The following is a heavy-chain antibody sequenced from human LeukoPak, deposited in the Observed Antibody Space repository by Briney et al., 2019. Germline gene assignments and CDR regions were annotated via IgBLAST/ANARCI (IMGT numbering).Heavy chain of an antibody. CDR1: GYTFTSYG. D-gene: IGHD6-19*01. CDR2: ISAYNGNT. V-gene: IGHV1-18*01. J-gene: IGHJ4*02. Sequence: GASVKVSCKASGYTFTSYGISWVRQAPGQGLEWMGWISAYNGNTNYAQKLQGRVTMTTDTSTSTAYMELRSLRSDDTAVYYCARVYKPQLYLPIAVAGKTFDYWGQGTLVTVSS. CDR3: ARVYKPQLYLPIAVAGKTFDY.